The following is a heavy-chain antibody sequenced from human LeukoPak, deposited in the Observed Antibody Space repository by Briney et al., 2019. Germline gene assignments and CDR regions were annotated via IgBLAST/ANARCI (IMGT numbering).Heavy chain of an antibody. Sequence: PSETLSLTCTVSGSFISTYYWSWIRQPAGKELEWIGRIFTSGRTNYNPSLKSRVTISVDTSKNQFSLKLSSVTAADTAVYYCARADIVGASSFDYWGQGTLVTVSS. CDR2: IFTSGRT. V-gene: IGHV4-4*07. D-gene: IGHD1-26*01. CDR3: ARADIVGASSFDY. J-gene: IGHJ4*02. CDR1: GSFISTYY.